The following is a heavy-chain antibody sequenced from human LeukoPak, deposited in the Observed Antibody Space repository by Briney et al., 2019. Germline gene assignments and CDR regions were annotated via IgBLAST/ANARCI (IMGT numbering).Heavy chain of an antibody. CDR3: ATTTEQWLVVPIWIDY. V-gene: IGHV1-2*02. CDR2: INPNSGGT. D-gene: IGHD6-19*01. Sequence: ASVKVSCKASGYTFTGYYMHWVRQAPGQGLEWMGWINPNSGGTNYAQKFQGRVTMTRDTSISTAYMELSRLRSDDTAVYYCATTTEQWLVVPIWIDYWGQGTLVTVSS. CDR1: GYTFTGYY. J-gene: IGHJ4*02.